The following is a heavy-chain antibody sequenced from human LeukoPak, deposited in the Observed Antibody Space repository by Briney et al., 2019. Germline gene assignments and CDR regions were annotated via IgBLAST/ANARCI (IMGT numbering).Heavy chain of an antibody. CDR1: GYTFTTYD. CDR2: MNPNSGNT. D-gene: IGHD6-19*01. J-gene: IGHJ4*02. Sequence: GASVKVSCKASGYTFTTYDITWVRQATGQGLEWMGWMNPNSGNTAYAQKLQGRVTMTTDTSTSTAYMELRSLRSDDTAVYHCARTEPYIAVAGTGDYWGQGTLVSVSS. CDR3: ARTEPYIAVAGTGDY. V-gene: IGHV1-8*02.